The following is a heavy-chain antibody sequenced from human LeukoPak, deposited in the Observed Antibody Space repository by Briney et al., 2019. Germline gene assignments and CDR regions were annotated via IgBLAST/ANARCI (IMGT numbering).Heavy chain of an antibody. J-gene: IGHJ6*02. D-gene: IGHD3-3*01. CDR2: ISGSGSNT. V-gene: IGHV3-23*01. CDR1: GFTFSNYA. Sequence: PGGSLRLSCAASGFTFSNYAMSWVRQAPGKGLEWVSAISGSGSNTYYADSVKGRFTISRDNSKNTLYLQMNSLRAEDTAVYYCAKVVRGGTIFGVAIRPRYYGMDVWGQGTTVTVSS. CDR3: AKVVRGGTIFGVAIRPRYYGMDV.